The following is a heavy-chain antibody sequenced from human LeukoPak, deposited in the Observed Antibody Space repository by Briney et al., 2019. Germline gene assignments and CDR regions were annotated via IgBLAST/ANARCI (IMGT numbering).Heavy chain of an antibody. CDR1: GFTFSSYW. CDR3: ARGLHYYDSSGYGY. CDR2: INHSGST. Sequence: GSLRLSCAASGFTFSSYWMSWVRQAPGKGLEWIGEINHSGSTNYNPSLKSRVTISVDTSKNQFSLKLSSVTAADTAVYYCARGLHYYDSSGYGYWGQGTLVTVSS. J-gene: IGHJ4*02. D-gene: IGHD3-22*01. V-gene: IGHV4-34*01.